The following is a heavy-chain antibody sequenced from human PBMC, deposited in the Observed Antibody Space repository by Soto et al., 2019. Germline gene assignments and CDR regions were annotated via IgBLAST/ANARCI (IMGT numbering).Heavy chain of an antibody. D-gene: IGHD3-10*01. Sequence: QVQLVQSGAEVKKPGSSVKVSCKASGGTFRSYAISWVRQAPGQGLEWMGGIIPIFGTANYAQKFQGRVTITADKSTSTAYMELSSLRSEDTAVYYCARGGYYGSGSYYNSHDYWGQGTLVTVSS. V-gene: IGHV1-69*06. J-gene: IGHJ4*02. CDR1: GGTFRSYA. CDR3: ARGGYYGSGSYYNSHDY. CDR2: IIPIFGTA.